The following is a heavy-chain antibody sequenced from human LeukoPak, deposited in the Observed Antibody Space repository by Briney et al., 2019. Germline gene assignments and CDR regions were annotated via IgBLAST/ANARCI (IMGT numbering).Heavy chain of an antibody. Sequence: GGSLRLSCAASGFNFTIYAMTWVRQAPGKGLEWVSTISGSGSTTYYADSVKGRFTISRDNSKNTLYLQMSSLRAEDTAVYYCATSSGYSSSWYPFDYWGQGTLVTVSS. V-gene: IGHV3-23*01. D-gene: IGHD6-13*01. J-gene: IGHJ4*02. CDR3: ATSSGYSSSWYPFDY. CDR2: ISGSGSTT. CDR1: GFNFTIYA.